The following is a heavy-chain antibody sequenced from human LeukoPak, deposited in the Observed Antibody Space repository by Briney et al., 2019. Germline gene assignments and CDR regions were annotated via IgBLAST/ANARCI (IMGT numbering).Heavy chain of an antibody. CDR1: GYTFTSYD. CDR2: MNPNSGNT. CDR3: ARLYYDFWSGYYSDY. Sequence: GASVKVSCKASGYTFTSYDINWVRQATGQGLEWMGWMNPNSGNTGYAQKFQGRVTITRNTSISTAYMELSSLKSEDTAVYYCARLYYDFWSGYYSDYWGQGTLVTVSS. V-gene: IGHV1-8*01. J-gene: IGHJ4*02. D-gene: IGHD3-3*01.